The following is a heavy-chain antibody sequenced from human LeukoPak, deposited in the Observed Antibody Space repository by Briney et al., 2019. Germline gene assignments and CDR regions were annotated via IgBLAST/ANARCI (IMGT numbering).Heavy chain of an antibody. Sequence: SETLSLTCAVSGYSISSGYYWGWIRQPPGKGLEWIGSIYHSGSTYYNPSLKSRVTISVDTSKNQFSLKLSSVTAADTAVYYCARLFWGLYYFDYWGQGTLVTVSS. D-gene: IGHD7-27*01. V-gene: IGHV4-38-2*01. J-gene: IGHJ4*02. CDR1: GYSISSGYY. CDR2: IYHSGST. CDR3: ARLFWGLYYFDY.